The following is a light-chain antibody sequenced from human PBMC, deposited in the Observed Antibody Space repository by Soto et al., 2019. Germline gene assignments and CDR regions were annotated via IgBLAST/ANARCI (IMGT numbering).Light chain of an antibody. J-gene: IGKJ3*01. Sequence: EIVLTQSPATLSLSPGERATLSCSASQSVSSYLAWYQQKPGQGPRLLIYDASNRATCIPARFSGSGSGTDFSLTIRSLETEDFAVYYCQHRSNWPSFGPGTKVDIK. CDR3: QHRSNWPS. CDR1: QSVSSY. CDR2: DAS. V-gene: IGKV3-11*01.